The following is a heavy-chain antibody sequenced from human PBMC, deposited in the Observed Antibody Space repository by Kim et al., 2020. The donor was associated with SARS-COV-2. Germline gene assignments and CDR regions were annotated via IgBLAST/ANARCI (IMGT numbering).Heavy chain of an antibody. CDR2: IYSGGST. CDR1: GFTVSSNY. CDR3: AAAAGVQYYFDY. V-gene: IGHV3-53*01. J-gene: IGHJ4*02. D-gene: IGHD6-13*01. Sequence: GGSLRLSCAASGFTVSSNYMSWVRQAPGKGLEWVSVIYSGGSTYYADSVKGRFTISRDNSKNTLYLQMNSLRAEDTAVYYCAAAAGVQYYFDYWGQGTLVTVSS.